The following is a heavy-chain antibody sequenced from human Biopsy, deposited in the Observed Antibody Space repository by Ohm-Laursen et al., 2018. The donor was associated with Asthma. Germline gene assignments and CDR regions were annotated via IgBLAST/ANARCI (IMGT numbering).Heavy chain of an antibody. CDR2: IYYSGST. V-gene: IGHV4-31*03. CDR3: ARGDSSGWSHYYFDY. Sequence: SETLSLTRTASYGSITSGGYYWTWIRQHPGKGLEWIGLIYYSGSTYYNPSLKSRVSISIDTSKNQFSLKLSSVTAADTAVYYCARGDSSGWSHYYFDYWGQGTLVTVSS. D-gene: IGHD6-19*01. J-gene: IGHJ4*02. CDR1: YGSITSGGYY.